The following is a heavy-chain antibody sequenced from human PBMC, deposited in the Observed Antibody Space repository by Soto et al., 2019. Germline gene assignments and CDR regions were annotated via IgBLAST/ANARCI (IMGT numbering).Heavy chain of an antibody. Sequence: PSETMSLTCTVSGGSISSSSYYWGWIRQPPGKGLEWIGSIYYSGSTNYNPSLKSRVTMSVDTSKNQFSLKLSSVTAADTAVYYCARAAHYDFWSGYGYYFDYWGQGTLVTVSS. V-gene: IGHV4-39*07. CDR3: ARAAHYDFWSGYGYYFDY. D-gene: IGHD3-3*01. CDR1: GGSISSSSYY. J-gene: IGHJ4*02. CDR2: IYYSGST.